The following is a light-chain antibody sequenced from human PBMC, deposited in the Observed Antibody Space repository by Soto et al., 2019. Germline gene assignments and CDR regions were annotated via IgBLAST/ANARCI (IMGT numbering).Light chain of an antibody. V-gene: IGLV2-14*01. J-gene: IGLJ1*01. Sequence: QSVLTQPASVSGSPGQSITISCTGTSSDVGGYNYVSWYQQHPGKAPKLMIYDVSDRPSGVSNRFSGSKSGNTASLTISGLQAEDEADYYCSSYTSSSPYLFGTGTKVTVL. CDR1: SSDVGGYNY. CDR3: SSYTSSSPYL. CDR2: DVS.